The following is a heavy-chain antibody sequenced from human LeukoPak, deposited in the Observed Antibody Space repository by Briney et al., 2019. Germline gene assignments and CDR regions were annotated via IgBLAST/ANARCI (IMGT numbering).Heavy chain of an antibody. V-gene: IGHV3-30*18. Sequence: PGTSLRLSCAASGFTFSNYAMHWVRQAPGKGLEWVAVISYDGTNKYYPDSVKGRFTISRDNSYNTLYLQMDSLTAEDTAVYYCAKESTTYYYYGMHVWGQGTTVTVSS. CDR2: ISYDGTNK. D-gene: IGHD2/OR15-2a*01. CDR1: GFTFSNYA. CDR3: AKESTTYYYYGMHV. J-gene: IGHJ6*02.